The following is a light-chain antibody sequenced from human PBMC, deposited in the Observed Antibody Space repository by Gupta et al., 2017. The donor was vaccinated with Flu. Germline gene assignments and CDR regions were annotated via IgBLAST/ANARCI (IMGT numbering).Light chain of an antibody. Sequence: PSTSAASVGDRVTITCRASQSISSWLAWYQQQTGKAPNGLIYKAASLESGGPSRCSGSGSGTEVTLTIRSLQPDDCATDYCQKYNSYSGTFGQGTKVEVK. CDR3: QKYNSYSGT. CDR2: KAA. CDR1: QSISSW. J-gene: IGKJ1*01. V-gene: IGKV1-5*03.